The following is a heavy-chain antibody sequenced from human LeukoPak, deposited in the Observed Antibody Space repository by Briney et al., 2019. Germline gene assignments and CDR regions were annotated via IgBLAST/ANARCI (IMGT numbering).Heavy chain of an antibody. J-gene: IGHJ6*03. V-gene: IGHV4-39*07. Sequence: PSETLSLTCTVSGGSISSSSYYWAWIRQPPGKGLEWIGRLHYSGSTYYNPSLQSRVTISIDTSKNQFSLKLIFVTAADTAVYYCARVRCSGGSCPYYYYYYYMDVWGKGTTVTVSS. CDR3: ARVRCSGGSCPYYYYYYYMDV. CDR2: LHYSGST. D-gene: IGHD2-15*01. CDR1: GGSISSSSYY.